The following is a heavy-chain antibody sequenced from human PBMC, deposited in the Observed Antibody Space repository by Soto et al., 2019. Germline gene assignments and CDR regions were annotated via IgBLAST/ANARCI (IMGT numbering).Heavy chain of an antibody. Sequence: SETLSLTCAVYGGSFSGYYWSWIRQPPGKVLEWIGEINHSGSTNYNPSLKSRVTISVDTSKNQFSLKLSSVTAADTAVYYCARGLGGIVATLNPYYYGMDVWGQGTTVTAP. CDR1: GGSFSGYY. CDR3: ARGLGGIVATLNPYYYGMDV. D-gene: IGHD5-12*01. J-gene: IGHJ6*02. V-gene: IGHV4-34*01. CDR2: INHSGST.